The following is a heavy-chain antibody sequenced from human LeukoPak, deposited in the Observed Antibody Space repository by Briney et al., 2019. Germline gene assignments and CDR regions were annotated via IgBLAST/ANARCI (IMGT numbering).Heavy chain of an antibody. Sequence: ASVKVSCKASGYTFTSYDINWVRQATGQGLEWMGWMNPNSGNTGYAQKFQGRVTMTRNTSISTAYMELSSLRSEDTAVYCCARSRWHQLLFGVWGKGTTVTVSS. V-gene: IGHV1-8*01. CDR3: ARSRWHQLLFGV. D-gene: IGHD2-2*01. J-gene: IGHJ6*04. CDR2: MNPNSGNT. CDR1: GYTFTSYD.